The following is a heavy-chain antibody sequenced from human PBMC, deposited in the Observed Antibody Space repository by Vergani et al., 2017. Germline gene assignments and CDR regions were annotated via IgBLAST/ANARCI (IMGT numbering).Heavy chain of an antibody. CDR1: GFTFSSYE. D-gene: IGHD6-19*01. CDR3: ARYIAVAGTGGFFDY. CDR2: ISSSGSTI. J-gene: IGHJ4*02. V-gene: IGHV3-48*03. Sequence: EVQLVESGGGLVQPGGSLRLSCAASGFTFSSYEMNWVRQAPGKGLEWVSYISSSGSTIYYADSVKGRFTISRDNAKNSLYLQMNSLRAEDTAVYYCARYIAVAGTGGFFDYWGQGTLVTVSS.